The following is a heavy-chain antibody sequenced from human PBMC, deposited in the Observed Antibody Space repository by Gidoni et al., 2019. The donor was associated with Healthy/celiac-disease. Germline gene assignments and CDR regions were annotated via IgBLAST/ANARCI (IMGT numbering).Heavy chain of an antibody. V-gene: IGHV1-2*04. CDR2: INPNSGGT. CDR1: GYTFPGYY. CDR3: ARDSEVTAIATNGGYFQH. D-gene: IGHD2-21*02. J-gene: IGHJ1*01. Sequence: QVQLVQSGAEVKKPGASVKVSCKASGYTFPGYYMHWVRQAPGQGLEWMGWINPNSGGTNYAQKFQGWVTMTRDTSISTAYMELSRLRSDDTAVYYCARDSEVTAIATNGGYFQHWGQGTLVTVSS.